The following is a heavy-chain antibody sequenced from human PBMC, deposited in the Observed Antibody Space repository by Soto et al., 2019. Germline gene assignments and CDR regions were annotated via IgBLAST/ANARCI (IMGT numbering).Heavy chain of an antibody. CDR2: ISGSGGST. J-gene: IGHJ4*02. V-gene: IGHV3-23*01. D-gene: IGHD3-22*01. CDR1: GFTFSSYA. Sequence: EVQLLESGGGLVQPGGSLRLSCAASGFTFSSYAMSWVRQAPGKGLEWVSAISGSGGSTYYADSVKGRFTISRDNSKNTLYLQMNSLRAEDTAVYYCAKEAFGYYYSSGYYQFGWGQGTLVTVSS. CDR3: AKEAFGYYYSSGYYQFG.